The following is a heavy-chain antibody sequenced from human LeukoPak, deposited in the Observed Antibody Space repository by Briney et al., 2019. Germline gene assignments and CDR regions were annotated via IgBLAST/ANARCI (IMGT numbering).Heavy chain of an antibody. D-gene: IGHD5-24*01. CDR2: ISGSGGST. Sequence: PGGSLRLSCAASGFTFSSYAMSWVRQAPGKGLEWVSAISGSGGSTYYADSVKGRFTISRDNSKNTLYLQMNSLRAEDTAVYYCARVWAQDGYNSDYWGQGTVVTVSS. J-gene: IGHJ4*02. CDR3: ARVWAQDGYNSDY. CDR1: GFTFSSYA. V-gene: IGHV3-23*01.